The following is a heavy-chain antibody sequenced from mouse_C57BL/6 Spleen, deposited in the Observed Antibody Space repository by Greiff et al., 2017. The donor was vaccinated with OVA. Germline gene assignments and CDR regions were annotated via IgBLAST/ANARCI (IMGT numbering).Heavy chain of an antibody. Sequence: EVQLQQSGPELVKPGASVKMSCKASGYTFTDYNMHWVKQSHGKSLEWIGYINPNNGGTSYNQKFKGKATLTVNKSSSTAYMELRSLTSEDAAVYYCAGRPYYYGSSYGAMDYWGQGTSVTVSS. D-gene: IGHD1-1*01. CDR3: AGRPYYYGSSYGAMDY. V-gene: IGHV1-22*01. CDR1: GYTFTDYN. CDR2: INPNNGGT. J-gene: IGHJ4*01.